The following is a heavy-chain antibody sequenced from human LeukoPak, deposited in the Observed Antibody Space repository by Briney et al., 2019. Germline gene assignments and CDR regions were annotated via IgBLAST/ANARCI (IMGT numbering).Heavy chain of an antibody. CDR1: GFKFDDYA. J-gene: IGHJ4*02. Sequence: PGGSLRLSCAASGFKFDDYAMYWVRQTPGRGLEWVSLISADGDTSHYADSVQGRFTISRDNSRDSLSLQMNSLRAEDSALYFCAKSPRSHSYYSPFHYWGQGSLVTVSS. CDR2: ISADGDTS. CDR3: AKSPRSHSYYSPFHY. D-gene: IGHD3-10*01. V-gene: IGHV3-43*02.